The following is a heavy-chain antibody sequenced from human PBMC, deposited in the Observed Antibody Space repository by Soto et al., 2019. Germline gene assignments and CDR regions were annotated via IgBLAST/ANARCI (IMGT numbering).Heavy chain of an antibody. J-gene: IGHJ4*02. CDR3: ATYRDRGDHFDY. V-gene: IGHV4-31*03. CDR1: GGSISSGGYY. D-gene: IGHD3-10*01. CDR2: IYYSGST. Sequence: SETLSLTCTVSGGSISSGGYYWSWIRQHPGKGLEWIGYIYYSGSTYYNPSLKSRVTISVDTSKNQFSLKLSSVTAADTAVYYCATYRDRGDHFDYWGQGTLVTVSS.